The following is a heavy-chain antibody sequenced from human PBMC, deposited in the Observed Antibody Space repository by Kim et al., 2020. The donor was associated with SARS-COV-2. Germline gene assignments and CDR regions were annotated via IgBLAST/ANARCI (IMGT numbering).Heavy chain of an antibody. Sequence: GGSLRLSCAASGFTVSSNYMSWVRQAPGKGLEWVSAIYSGGSTYYADSVKGRFTISRHNSKNTLYLQMNSLRAEDTAVYYCARGTSSGYSDAFDIWGQGTMVTVSS. D-gene: IGHD5-18*01. CDR2: IYSGGST. J-gene: IGHJ3*02. V-gene: IGHV3-53*04. CDR1: GFTVSSNY. CDR3: ARGTSSGYSDAFDI.